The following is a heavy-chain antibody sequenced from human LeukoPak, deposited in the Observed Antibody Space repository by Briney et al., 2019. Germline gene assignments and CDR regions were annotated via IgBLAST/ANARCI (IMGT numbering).Heavy chain of an antibody. Sequence: ASVKVSCKASGYTFTGYYMHWVRQAPGQGLEWMGWINPNSGGTNYAQKFQGRVTMTRDTSISTAYMELGRLRSDDTAVYYCARSRPNYVWGSYRSKAFDYWGQGTLVTVSS. J-gene: IGHJ4*02. V-gene: IGHV1-2*02. CDR3: ARSRPNYVWGSYRSKAFDY. D-gene: IGHD3-16*02. CDR2: INPNSGGT. CDR1: GYTFTGYY.